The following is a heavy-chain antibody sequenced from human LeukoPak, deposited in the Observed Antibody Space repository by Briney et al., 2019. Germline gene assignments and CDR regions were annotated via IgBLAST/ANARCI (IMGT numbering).Heavy chain of an antibody. Sequence: SVKVSCKASGGTFSSYAISWVRQAPGQGLEWMGGIIPIFGTANYAQKFQGRVTITADKSTSTAYMELSSLRSEDTAVCYCAREYCSGGSCPSVRYYYYYYYMDVWGKGTTVTVSS. CDR3: AREYCSGGSCPSVRYYYYYYYMDV. D-gene: IGHD2-15*01. V-gene: IGHV1-69*06. CDR1: GGTFSSYA. J-gene: IGHJ6*03. CDR2: IIPIFGTA.